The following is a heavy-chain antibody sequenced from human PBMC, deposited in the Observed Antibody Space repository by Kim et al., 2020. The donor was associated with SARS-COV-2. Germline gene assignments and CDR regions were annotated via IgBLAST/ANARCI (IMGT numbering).Heavy chain of an antibody. CDR3: ARRSSSSGSWFDP. D-gene: IGHD6-6*01. CDR1: GGSISSSSYY. CDR2: IYYSGST. Sequence: SETLSLTCTVSGGSISSSSYYWGWIRQPPGKGLEWIGSIYYSGSTYYNPSLKSRVTISVDTSKNQFSLKLSSVTAADTAVYYCARRSSSSGSWFDPWGQGTLVTVSS. J-gene: IGHJ5*02. V-gene: IGHV4-39*01.